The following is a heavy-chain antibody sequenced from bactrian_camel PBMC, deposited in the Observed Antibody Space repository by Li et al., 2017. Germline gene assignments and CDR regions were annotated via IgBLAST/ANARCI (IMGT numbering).Heavy chain of an antibody. CDR1: GFTFSTYA. V-gene: IGHV3S40*01. J-gene: IGHJ4*01. D-gene: IGHD4*01. CDR3: AIRFVSNSGVNPAF. CDR2: IYTDDGHT. Sequence: VQLVESGGGLVQPGGSLRLSCAASGFTFSTYAMSWVRQAPGKEREGIAGIYTDDGHTYYADSVKGRFTISLDNAKNLVYLQMNSLKSEDTALYYCAIRFVSNSGVNPAFWGQGTQVTVS.